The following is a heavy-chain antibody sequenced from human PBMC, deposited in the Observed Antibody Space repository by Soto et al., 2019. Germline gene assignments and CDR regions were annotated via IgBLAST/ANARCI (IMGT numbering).Heavy chain of an antibody. D-gene: IGHD3-10*02. CDR3: ARHVRGAVTMNWFDP. CDR2: LYVSGSP. J-gene: IGHJ5*02. V-gene: IGHV4-4*07. Sequence: QVQLQESGPRLVKPSETLSVTCSVSGGSIRDYYWSWIRQSAGKGLEWIGRLYVSGSPNYNPSLKSRVTMSADTSKNQFSLKLTSVTAADTAIYYCARHVRGAVTMNWFDPWGHGTLVTVSS. CDR1: GGSIRDYY.